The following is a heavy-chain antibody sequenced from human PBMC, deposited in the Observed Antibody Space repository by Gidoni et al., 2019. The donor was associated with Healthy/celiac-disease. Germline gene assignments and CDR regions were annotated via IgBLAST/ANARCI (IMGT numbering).Heavy chain of an antibody. V-gene: IGHV4-4*02. D-gene: IGHD2-2*01. CDR2: IFASGST. J-gene: IGHJ5*02. CDR1: GGSISSSNW. CDR3: ARSGGYCSSTSCKPYNWFDP. Sequence: QVQLQESGPGLVKPSGTLSLTCAVSGGSISSSNWWRWVRQPPGQGLEWIGEIFASGSTNYNPSLKSRVTISVDKSKNQFSLKLSSVTAADTAVYYCARSGGYCSSTSCKPYNWFDPWGQGTLVTVSS.